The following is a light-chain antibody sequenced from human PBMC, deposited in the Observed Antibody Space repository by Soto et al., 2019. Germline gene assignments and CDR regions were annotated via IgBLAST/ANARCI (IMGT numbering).Light chain of an antibody. J-gene: IGKJ1*01. CDR2: GAS. CDR1: QSVSSSY. CDR3: QQYGSSPWM. V-gene: IGKV3-20*01. Sequence: EIVLTQSPGTLSLSPGERATLSCRASQSVSSSYLAWYQQKPGQAPRLLIYGASNRATGIPDRFSGSGSGTDFTLTISRLEPEDFAVYYCQQYGSSPWMFGQGTKVEI.